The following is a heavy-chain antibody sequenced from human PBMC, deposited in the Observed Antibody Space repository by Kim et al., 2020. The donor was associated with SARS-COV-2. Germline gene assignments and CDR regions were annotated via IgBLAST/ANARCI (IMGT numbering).Heavy chain of an antibody. J-gene: IGHJ4*01. CDR1: GFTFSSYS. CDR3: ARERPWFMELLPQTSYYFDY. V-gene: IGHV3-21*01. Sequence: GGSLRLSCAASGFTFSSYSMNWVRQAPGKGLEWVSSISSSSSYIYYVDSVKGRFTISRDNAKNSLYLQMNSLRAEDTAVYYCARERPWFMELLPQTSYYFDYWGHRNLGTVSS. D-gene: IGHD3-10*01. CDR2: ISSSSSYI.